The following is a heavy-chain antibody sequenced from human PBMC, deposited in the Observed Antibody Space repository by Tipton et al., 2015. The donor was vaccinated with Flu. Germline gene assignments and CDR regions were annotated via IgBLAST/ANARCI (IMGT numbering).Heavy chain of an antibody. CDR3: ATLQAPPGPPS. CDR1: GGSFSNYY. V-gene: IGHV4-59*12. J-gene: IGHJ5*02. Sequence: TLSLTCTVSGGSFSNYYWNWIRQPPGKGLEWIGYIFYTGDTSYNPSLKSRVTISTETSKNQFSLKLTPVTAADTAVYYCATLQAPPGPPSWGQGTLVTVSS. D-gene: IGHD6-13*01. CDR2: IFYTGDT.